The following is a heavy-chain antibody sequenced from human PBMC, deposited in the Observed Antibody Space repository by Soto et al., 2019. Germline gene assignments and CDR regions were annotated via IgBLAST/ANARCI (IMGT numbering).Heavy chain of an antibody. D-gene: IGHD3-3*01. J-gene: IGHJ4*02. V-gene: IGHV4-30-2*01. CDR1: GSSISSGGYS. Sequence: SETLPLTCAVSGSSISSGGYSWSWIRQPPVKGLEWIGYIYHSGSTYYNPSLKSRVTISVDRSKNQFSLKLSSVTAADTAVYYCARGGDFWSGYYPPPPDYWGQGTLVTVSS. CDR2: IYHSGST. CDR3: ARGGDFWSGYYPPPPDY.